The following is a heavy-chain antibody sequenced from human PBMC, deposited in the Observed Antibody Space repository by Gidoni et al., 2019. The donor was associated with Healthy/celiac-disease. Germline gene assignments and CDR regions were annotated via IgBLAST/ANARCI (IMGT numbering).Heavy chain of an antibody. CDR3: AKEPGHGYYGSGSYCDY. D-gene: IGHD3-10*01. J-gene: IGHJ4*02. CDR2: ISGSVGST. CDR1: GFTFSSYA. Sequence: EVQLLESGGGLVQPGGSLRLSCAASGFTFSSYAMSWVRQAPGTGLEWVSAISGSVGSTYYADSVKGRFTISRDNSKNTLYLQMNSLRAEDTAVYYCAKEPGHGYYGSGSYCDYWGQGTLVTVSS. V-gene: IGHV3-23*01.